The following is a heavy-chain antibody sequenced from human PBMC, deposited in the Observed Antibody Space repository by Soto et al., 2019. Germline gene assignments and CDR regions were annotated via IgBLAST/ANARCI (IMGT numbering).Heavy chain of an antibody. CDR3: ARAPTQWEVRHADD. J-gene: IGHJ4*02. D-gene: IGHD1-26*01. Sequence: EVQLVESGGGLVQPGGSLRLSCAASGFTFSTYSMHWVRQAPGRSLEWISYINGASSAIFYADSVKGRFTISRDNAKNSLYLQMNSLGAEYTAVYYCARAPTQWEVRHADDWGRGTLVTVSS. V-gene: IGHV3-48*01. CDR1: GFTFSTYS. CDR2: INGASSAI.